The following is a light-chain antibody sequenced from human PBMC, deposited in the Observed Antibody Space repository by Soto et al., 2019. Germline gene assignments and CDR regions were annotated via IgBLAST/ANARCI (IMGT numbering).Light chain of an antibody. V-gene: IGKV1-12*01. CDR2: GSS. CDR3: QQIDSFPYS. J-gene: IGKJ2*03. CDR1: QDINDW. Sequence: DIHMTQSPPYLSASVGDRVTITCRASQDINDWLAWYQQKPGKAPKLLIYGSSSLESGVPPRFSGSGSETNFTLTISSLQPEDAATYYCQQIDSFPYSFGHGTNLDIK.